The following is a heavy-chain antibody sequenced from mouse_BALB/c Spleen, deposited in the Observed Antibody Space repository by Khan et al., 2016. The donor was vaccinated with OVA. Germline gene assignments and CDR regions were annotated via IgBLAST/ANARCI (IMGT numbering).Heavy chain of an antibody. CDR3: AKGVWSYFYAVDY. CDR2: IWGGGTT. Sequence: VQLKQSGPGLVAPSQSLSITCSVSGFSSTDYDVSWIRQPPGKGLEWLGVIWGGGTTYYHSVLETRLSISKDNSKSRVFLKMNSLQTDDTAMYYCAKGVWSYFYAVDYWGQGTSVTVSS. V-gene: IGHV2-6-5*01. CDR1: GFSSTDYD. D-gene: IGHD2-10*02. J-gene: IGHJ4*01.